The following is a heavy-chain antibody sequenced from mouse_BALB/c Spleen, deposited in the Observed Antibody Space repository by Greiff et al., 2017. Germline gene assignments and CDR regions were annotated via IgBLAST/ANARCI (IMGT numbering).Heavy chain of an antibody. CDR1: GFTFSDYY. J-gene: IGHJ4*01. V-gene: IGHV5-4*02. CDR2: ISDGGSYT. D-gene: IGHD1-1*01. CDR3: ARGAVVAPYAMDY. Sequence: DVQLQESGGGLVKPGGSLKLSCAASGFTFSDYYMYWVRQTPEKRLEWVATISDGGSYTYYPDSVKGRFTISRDNAKNNLYLQMSSLKSEDTAMYYCARGAVVAPYAMDYWGQGTSVTVSS.